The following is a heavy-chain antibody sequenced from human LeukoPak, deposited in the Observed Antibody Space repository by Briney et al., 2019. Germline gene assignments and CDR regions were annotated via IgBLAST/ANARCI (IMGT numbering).Heavy chain of an antibody. Sequence: GSLRLSCAASGFTFSTYTIHWIRQPPGKGLEWIGYIYYSGSTNYNPSLKSRVTISVDTSKNQFSLKLSSVTAADTAVYYCANGDGYYYGYWGQGTLVTVSS. V-gene: IGHV4-59*08. CDR1: GFTFSTYT. D-gene: IGHD3-3*01. J-gene: IGHJ4*02. CDR3: ANGDGYYYGY. CDR2: IYYSGST.